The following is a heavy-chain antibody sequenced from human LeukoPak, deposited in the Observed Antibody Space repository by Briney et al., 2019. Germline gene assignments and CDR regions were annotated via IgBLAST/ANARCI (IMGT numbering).Heavy chain of an antibody. D-gene: IGHD6-19*01. CDR1: GYTFTSYD. Sequence: ASVKVSCKASGYTFTSYDINWVRQATGQGLEWMGWMNPNSGNTGYAQEFQGRVTITRNTSISTAYMELSSLRSEDTAVYYCARGGAYSSGWTEFDYWGQGTLVTVSS. V-gene: IGHV1-8*03. CDR2: MNPNSGNT. CDR3: ARGGAYSSGWTEFDY. J-gene: IGHJ4*02.